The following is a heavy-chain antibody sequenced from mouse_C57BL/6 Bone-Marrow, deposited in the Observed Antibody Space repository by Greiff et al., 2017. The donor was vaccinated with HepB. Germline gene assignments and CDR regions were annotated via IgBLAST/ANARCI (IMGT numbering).Heavy chain of an antibody. Sequence: VMLVESGAELARPGASVKLSCKASGYTFTSYGISWVKQRTGQGLEWIGEIYPRSGNTYYNEKFKGKATLTADKSSSTAYMELRSLTSEDSAVYFCARSYSNYVDFDVWGTGTTVTVSS. J-gene: IGHJ1*03. CDR3: ARSYSNYVDFDV. CDR1: GYTFTSYG. V-gene: IGHV1-81*01. D-gene: IGHD2-5*01. CDR2: IYPRSGNT.